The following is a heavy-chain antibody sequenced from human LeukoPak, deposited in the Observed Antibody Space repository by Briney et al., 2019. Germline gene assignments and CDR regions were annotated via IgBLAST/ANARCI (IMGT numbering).Heavy chain of an antibody. V-gene: IGHV4-61*02. D-gene: IGHD1-26*01. CDR1: GGSINSGSYV. CDR3: ARSNSGSYRELDY. Sequence: SETLSLTCTVSGGSINSGSYVWGWIRQPGGKGLEWIGRIYTSGITNYNSTLMSRSTISIDTSKNQFSLKLSSVTAADTAVYYCARSNSGSYRELDYWGQGALVTVSS. CDR2: IYTSGIT. J-gene: IGHJ4*02.